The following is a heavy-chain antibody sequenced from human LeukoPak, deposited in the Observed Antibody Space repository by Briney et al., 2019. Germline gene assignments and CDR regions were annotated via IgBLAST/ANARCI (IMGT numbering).Heavy chain of an antibody. J-gene: IGHJ4*02. CDR1: GGSISSSSYY. CDR2: IYYSGST. CDR3: ARFPGTYFDY. V-gene: IGHV4-39*07. Sequence: PSETLSLTCTVSGGSISSSSYYWGWIRQPPGKGLEWIGSIYYSGSTYYNPSLKSRVTISVDTSKNQFSLKLSSVTAADTAVYYCARFPGTYFDYWGQGTLVTVSS. D-gene: IGHD1-26*01.